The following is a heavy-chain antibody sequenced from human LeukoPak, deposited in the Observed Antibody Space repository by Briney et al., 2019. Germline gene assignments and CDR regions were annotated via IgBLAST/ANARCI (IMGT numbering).Heavy chain of an antibody. CDR3: ARSLAAADLKTFDY. Sequence: PGGSLRLSCAASGYIFSSYGMHWVRQAPGKGLEWVAVISYDGSKKEYADSVKDRFSISRDKSQKMVFLQMNSLRPEDTAVYYCARSLAAADLKTFDYGGQGTLVTVSS. V-gene: IGHV3-30*01. CDR2: ISYDGSKK. J-gene: IGHJ4*02. D-gene: IGHD6-13*01. CDR1: GYIFSSYG.